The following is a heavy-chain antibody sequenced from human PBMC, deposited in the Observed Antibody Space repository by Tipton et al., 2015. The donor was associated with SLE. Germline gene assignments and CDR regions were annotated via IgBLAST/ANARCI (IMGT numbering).Heavy chain of an antibody. Sequence: SLRLSCAASGFTFSTYWMSWVRQAPGKGPEWVGNIKGDGSERYYVDSVRGRFTISRDNAKNSLYLQMNSLRAEDTAVYYCARDYRSRTADYWGLGTLVTVSS. CDR2: IKGDGSER. J-gene: IGHJ4*02. D-gene: IGHD1-14*01. CDR1: GFTFSTYW. V-gene: IGHV3-7*01. CDR3: ARDYRSRTADY.